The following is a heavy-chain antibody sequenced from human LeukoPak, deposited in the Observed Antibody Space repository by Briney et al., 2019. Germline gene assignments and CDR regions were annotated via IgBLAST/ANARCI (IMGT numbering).Heavy chain of an antibody. CDR2: INPSGGST. D-gene: IGHD3-3*01. Sequence: ASVKVSCKASGYTFTSYYMHWVRQAPRQGLEWMGIINPSGGSTSYAQKFQGRVTMTRDTSTSTVYMELSSLRSEDTAVYYCARVKWGTIFGVVILPDFDYWGQGTLVTVSS. V-gene: IGHV1-46*03. CDR1: GYTFTSYY. J-gene: IGHJ4*02. CDR3: ARVKWGTIFGVVILPDFDY.